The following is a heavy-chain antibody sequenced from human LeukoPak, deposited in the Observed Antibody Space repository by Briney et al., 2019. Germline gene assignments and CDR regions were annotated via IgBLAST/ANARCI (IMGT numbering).Heavy chain of an antibody. CDR3: ARSPTSYYYYYMDV. CDR1: GGSISSGGYY. V-gene: IGHV4-30-2*01. J-gene: IGHJ6*03. Sequence: SETLSLTCTVSGGSISSGGYYWSWIRQPPGKGLEWIGYIYHSGSTYYNPSLKSRVTISVDRSKNQFSLKLSSVTAADTAVYYCARSPTSYYYYYMDVWGKGTTVTVSS. CDR2: IYHSGST.